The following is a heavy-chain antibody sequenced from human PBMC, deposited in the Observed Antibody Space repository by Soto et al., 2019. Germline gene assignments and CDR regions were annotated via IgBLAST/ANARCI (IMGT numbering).Heavy chain of an antibody. CDR3: ARGRGAAADYFVF. Sequence: LSCGVSGLTFSDYYMTCIRKAPGKGLEWVSYISSSTSHTNYADSVKGRFTISRDNAKNSLFLQMNSLRAEDTAVYYCARGRGAAADYFVFWGQGTLVTVSS. CDR2: ISSSTSHT. V-gene: IGHV3-11*05. CDR1: GLTFSDYY. D-gene: IGHD6-13*01. J-gene: IGHJ4*02.